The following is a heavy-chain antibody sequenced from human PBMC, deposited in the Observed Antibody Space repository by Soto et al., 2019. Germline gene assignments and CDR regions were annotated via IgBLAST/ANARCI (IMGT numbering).Heavy chain of an antibody. CDR3: ARGSHWDLSDY. D-gene: IGHD7-27*01. V-gene: IGHV4-59*01. CDR1: GGSISSYY. J-gene: IGHJ4*02. Sequence: QVQLQESGPGLVKPSETLSLTCTVSGGSISSYYWSWIRQPPGKGLEWIGYIYYSGSTNYNPSLKSRVTISVDTSKNQFSLKLSSVTAADTAVYYCARGSHWDLSDYWGQGTLVTVSS. CDR2: IYYSGST.